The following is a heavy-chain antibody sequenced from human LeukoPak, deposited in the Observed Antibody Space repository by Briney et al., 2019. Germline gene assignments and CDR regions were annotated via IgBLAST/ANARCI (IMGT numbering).Heavy chain of an antibody. V-gene: IGHV3-23*01. CDR3: ATRLILHDYSNYLGY. J-gene: IGHJ4*02. CDR1: GFTFSSYA. D-gene: IGHD4-11*01. CDR2: ISGSGGST. Sequence: GGSLRLSCAASGFTFSSYAMSWVRQAPGKGLEWVSAISGSGGSTYYADSVKGRFTISRDNSKNTLYLQMNSLGAEDTAVYYCATRLILHDYSNYLGYWGQGTLVTVSS.